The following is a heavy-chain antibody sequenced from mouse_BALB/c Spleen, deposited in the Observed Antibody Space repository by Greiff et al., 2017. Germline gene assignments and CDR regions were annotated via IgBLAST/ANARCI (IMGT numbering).Heavy chain of an antibody. CDR1: GYSITSGYY. J-gene: IGHJ3*01. V-gene: IGHV3-6*02. CDR3: ARGSGNYAWFAY. D-gene: IGHD2-1*01. CDR2: ISYDGSN. Sequence: ESGPGLVKPSQSLSLTCSVTGYSITSGYYWNWIRQFPGNKLEWMGYISYDGSNNYNPSLKNRISITRDTSKNQFFLKLNSVTTEDTATYYCARGSGNYAWFAYWGQGTLVTVSA.